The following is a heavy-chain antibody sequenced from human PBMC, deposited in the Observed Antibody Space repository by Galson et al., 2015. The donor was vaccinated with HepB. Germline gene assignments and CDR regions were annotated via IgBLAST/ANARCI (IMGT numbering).Heavy chain of an antibody. V-gene: IGHV3-23*01. Sequence: SLRLSCAASGFTFSSYAMSWVRQAPGKGLEWVSAISGSGGSTYYADSVKGRFTISRDNSKNTLYLQMNSLRAEDTAVYYCAEGGVRYYYGMDVWGQGTTVTVSS. CDR2: ISGSGGST. CDR3: AEGGVRYYYGMDV. J-gene: IGHJ6*02. D-gene: IGHD3-10*01. CDR1: GFTFSSYA.